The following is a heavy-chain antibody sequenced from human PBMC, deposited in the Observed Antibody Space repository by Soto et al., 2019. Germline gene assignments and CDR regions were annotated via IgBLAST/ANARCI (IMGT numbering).Heavy chain of an antibody. CDR2: IYWDDDK. Sequence: QITLKESGPTLVKPTQTLTLTCTFSGFSLSTSGVGVAWIRQPPGKALEWLALIYWDDDKRYSPSLKSRLTFTKAPSKNQVVLIMMNMHPVDTATYYCAHLSRGVRGFYDCSYGMDVWGQGTTVTVSS. CDR3: AHLSRGVRGFYDCSYGMDV. V-gene: IGHV2-5*02. D-gene: IGHD3-10*01. J-gene: IGHJ6*02. CDR1: GFSLSTSGVG.